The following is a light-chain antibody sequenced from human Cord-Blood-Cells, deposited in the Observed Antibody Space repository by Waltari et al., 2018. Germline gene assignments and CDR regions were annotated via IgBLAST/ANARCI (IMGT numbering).Light chain of an antibody. J-gene: IGKJ1*01. CDR3: QQYNSYSRT. CDR1: QSISSW. Sequence: DIQMTQSPSTLSAPLGNRATITCRDSQSISSWLAWYQQKPWKAPKLLIYKASSLESGVPSRFSGSGSGTEFTLTIRSLQPDDFATYYCQQYNSYSRTFGQGTKVEIK. CDR2: KAS. V-gene: IGKV1-5*03.